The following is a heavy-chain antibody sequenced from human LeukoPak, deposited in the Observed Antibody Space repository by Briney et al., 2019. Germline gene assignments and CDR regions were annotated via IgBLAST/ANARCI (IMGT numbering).Heavy chain of an antibody. D-gene: IGHD5-12*01. CDR2: ISSSSSYI. V-gene: IGHV3-21*01. CDR1: GFTFSSYS. CDR3: ERGKPYDTPRYYYYYMDV. J-gene: IGHJ6*03. Sequence: GGSLRLSCAASGFTFSSYSMTWVRQAPGKGLEWVSSISSSSSYIYYADSVKGRFTISRDNAKNSMYLRMNSLRAEDTAVYYCERGKPYDTPRYYYYYMDVWGKGTTVTVSS.